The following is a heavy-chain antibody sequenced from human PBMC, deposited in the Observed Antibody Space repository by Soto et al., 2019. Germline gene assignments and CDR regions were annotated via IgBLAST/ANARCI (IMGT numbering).Heavy chain of an antibody. J-gene: IGHJ5*02. D-gene: IGHD4-17*01. CDR1: GVSIIGSVFH. CDR2: IYYSGTA. V-gene: IGHV4-39*01. Sequence: SETLSLTCTVSGVSIIGSVFHWAWIRQPPGKGLEWIGSIYYSGTANYSPSLKSRLAIDVDTSKNQFSLRLSSVTAADTAVYYCATRSGDYVGWFDPWGQGTRVTVSS. CDR3: ATRSGDYVGWFDP.